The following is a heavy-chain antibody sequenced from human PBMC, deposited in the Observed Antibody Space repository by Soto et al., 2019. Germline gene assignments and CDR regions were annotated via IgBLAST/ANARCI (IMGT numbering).Heavy chain of an antibody. CDR1: GYTFTSYG. CDR3: ARDSSGRDAFDI. D-gene: IGHD3-22*01. CDR2: ISAYNGNT. Sequence: ASVKVSCRASGYTFTSYGISWVRQAPGQGLEWMGWISAYNGNTNYAQKLQGRVTMTTDTSTSTAYMELRSLRSDDTAVYYCARDSSGRDAFDIWGQGTMVTVSS. J-gene: IGHJ3*02. V-gene: IGHV1-18*01.